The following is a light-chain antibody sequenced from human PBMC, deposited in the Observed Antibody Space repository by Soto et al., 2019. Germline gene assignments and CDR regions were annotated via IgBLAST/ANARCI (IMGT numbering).Light chain of an antibody. J-gene: IGKJ4*01. CDR2: DAS. Sequence: EIVFTHSPVTLSFSPVERATLSCRASQSVTSNSLAWYHQKFGQPPRLLIYDASSRATGIPDRFSGGGSGTDFTLTISRLEPEDFAVYYCQQFSSYPLTFGGGTKVDIK. CDR1: QSVTSNS. V-gene: IGKV3-20*01. CDR3: QQFSSYPLT.